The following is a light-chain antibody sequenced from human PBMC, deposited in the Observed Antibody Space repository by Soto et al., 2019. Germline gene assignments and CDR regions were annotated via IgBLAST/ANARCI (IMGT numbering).Light chain of an antibody. J-gene: IGKJ1*01. CDR3: QQYFITPHT. V-gene: IGKV2-28*01. CDR2: WAS. CDR1: QSLLHSNGYNY. Sequence: DIVMTQSPLSLPVTPGEPASISCRSSQSLLHSNGYNYLDWYLQKPGQSPQLLIYWASTRESGVPDRFSGSGSGTDFTLTISSLQAEDVAVYYCQQYFITPHTFGQGTKVDIK.